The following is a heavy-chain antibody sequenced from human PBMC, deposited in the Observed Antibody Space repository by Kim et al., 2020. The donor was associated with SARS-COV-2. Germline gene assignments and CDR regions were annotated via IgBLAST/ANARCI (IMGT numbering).Heavy chain of an antibody. CDR2: IYYSGST. CDR3: AREIPRSTAGDDAFDV. D-gene: IGHD3-16*01. CDR1: GGSISSNIYF. J-gene: IGHJ3*01. V-gene: IGHV4-39*07. Sequence: SETLSLTCTVSGGSISSNIYFWAWLRQPPGKGLEWIGNIYYSGSTYYNPSLTSRVTISVDTSRNQFSLKLSSVTAADTAVYYCAREIPRSTAGDDAFDVWGQGTMVTVSS.